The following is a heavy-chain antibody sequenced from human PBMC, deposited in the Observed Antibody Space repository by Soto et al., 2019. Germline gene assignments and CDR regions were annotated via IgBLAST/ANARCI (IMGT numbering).Heavy chain of an antibody. D-gene: IGHD1-26*01. V-gene: IGHV3-74*01. CDR3: ARDFGEVGATAVYDI. CDR2: INGDGSDT. Sequence: PGGSLRLSCAASGFSFSVYLMHWVRQAPGKGLVWVSRINGDGSDTSYGDSVKGRFTTSRDNAKNTLYLHMNSLGAEDTAVYYCARDFGEVGATAVYDIWGQGIMVTVSS. J-gene: IGHJ3*02. CDR1: GFSFSVYL.